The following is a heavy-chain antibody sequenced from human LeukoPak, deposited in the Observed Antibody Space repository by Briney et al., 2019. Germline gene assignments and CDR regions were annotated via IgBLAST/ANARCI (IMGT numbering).Heavy chain of an antibody. V-gene: IGHV3-23*01. Sequence: GGPLGLLWAEPGFGFRGFAMSWARQDTGKGLEWVSIISGGGDNTYFADSVKGRFTISRDNSKNTLFLQMVSLRAEDTAVYYCAKFEGALLGNYYMDVWGKGTTVTVSS. J-gene: IGHJ6*03. CDR1: GFGFRGFA. CDR3: AKFEGALLGNYYMDV. CDR2: ISGGGDNT.